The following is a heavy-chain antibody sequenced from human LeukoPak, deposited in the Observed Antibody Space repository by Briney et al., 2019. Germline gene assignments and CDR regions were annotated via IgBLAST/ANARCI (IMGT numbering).Heavy chain of an antibody. CDR2: INHSGST. CDR3: ARESPSRGNAFDI. CDR1: GGSFSGYY. Sequence: SETLSLTCAVYGGSFSGYYWSWIRQPPGKGLEWIGEINHSGSTNYNPSLKSRVTISVDTSKNQFSLKLSSVTAADTAVYYCARESPSRGNAFDIWGQGTMVTVSS. J-gene: IGHJ3*02. D-gene: IGHD3-10*01. V-gene: IGHV4-34*01.